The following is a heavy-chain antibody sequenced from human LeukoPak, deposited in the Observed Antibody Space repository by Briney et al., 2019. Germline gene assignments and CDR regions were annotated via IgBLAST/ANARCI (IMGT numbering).Heavy chain of an antibody. V-gene: IGHV1-18*01. Sequence: GASVKVSCKASGYTFTSYGISWVRQAPGQGLEWMGWISAYNGNTNYAQKLQGRVTMTTDTSTSTAYMELRSLRSDDTAVYYCARRGEQWLGRYYYYYMDVWGKGTTVTISS. CDR3: ARRGEQWLGRYYYYYMDV. CDR1: GYTFTSYG. J-gene: IGHJ6*03. CDR2: ISAYNGNT. D-gene: IGHD6-19*01.